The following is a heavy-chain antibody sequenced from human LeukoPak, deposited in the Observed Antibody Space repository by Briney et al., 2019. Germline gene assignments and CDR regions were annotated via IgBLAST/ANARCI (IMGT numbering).Heavy chain of an antibody. CDR3: ARDSGVLLWFGDAFDI. V-gene: IGHV3-7*01. CDR1: GFTFSSYW. CDR2: IKQDGSEK. D-gene: IGHD3-10*01. Sequence: GGSLRLSCAASGFTFSSYWMSWVRQAPGKGLEWVANIKQDGSEKYYVDSVKGRFTISRDNAKNSLYLQMNSLRAEDTAVYYCARDSGVLLWFGDAFDIWGQGTMVTVSS. J-gene: IGHJ3*02.